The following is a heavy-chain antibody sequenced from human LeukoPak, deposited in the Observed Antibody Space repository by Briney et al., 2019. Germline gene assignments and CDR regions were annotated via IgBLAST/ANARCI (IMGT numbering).Heavy chain of an antibody. V-gene: IGHV1-8*01. CDR1: GYTFTSYD. Sequence: ASVKVSCKASGYTFTSYDINWVRQATGQGLEWMGWMNPNSGNTGYAQKFQGRVTMTRNTSISTAYMELSSLGSEDTAVYYCARWAPQERWGLRGMDVWGQGTTVTVSS. CDR3: ARWAPQERWGLRGMDV. J-gene: IGHJ6*02. CDR2: MNPNSGNT. D-gene: IGHD3-16*01.